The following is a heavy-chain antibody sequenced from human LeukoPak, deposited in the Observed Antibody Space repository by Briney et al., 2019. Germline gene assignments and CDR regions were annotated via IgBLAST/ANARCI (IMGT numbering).Heavy chain of an antibody. CDR3: ATLQDYCSGGSCYSDAFDI. J-gene: IGHJ3*02. CDR1: GYTLTELS. V-gene: IGHV1-24*01. Sequence: GASVKVSCKVSGYTLTELSMHWVRQPPAKGLEWMGGFDPEDGETIYAQKLQGRVTMTEHTSTDTAYMERSSLRSEGTAVYYCATLQDYCSGGSCYSDAFDIWGQGTMVTVSS. CDR2: FDPEDGET. D-gene: IGHD2-15*01.